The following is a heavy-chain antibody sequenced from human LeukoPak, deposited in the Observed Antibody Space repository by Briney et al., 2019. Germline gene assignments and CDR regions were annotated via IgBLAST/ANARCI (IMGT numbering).Heavy chain of an antibody. Sequence: GGSLRLSCTASGFTFSSYAMSWVRQAPGKGLEWVSGINWNGGSTGYADSVKGRFTISRDNAKNSLYLQMNSLRAEDTALYHCARGYSGSYYGFDYWGQGTLVTVSS. D-gene: IGHD1-26*01. J-gene: IGHJ4*02. CDR3: ARGYSGSYYGFDY. CDR1: GFTFSSYA. V-gene: IGHV3-20*01. CDR2: INWNGGST.